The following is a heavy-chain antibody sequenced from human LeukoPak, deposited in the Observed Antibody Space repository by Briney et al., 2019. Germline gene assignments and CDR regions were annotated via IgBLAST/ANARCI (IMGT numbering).Heavy chain of an antibody. V-gene: IGHV1-69*05. CDR3: ARGPYDFWSGYWDY. Sequence: ASVKVSCKASGGTFSSYAISWVRQAPGQGLEWMGGIIAIFGTANYAQKFQGRVTITTDESTSTAYMELSSLRSEDTAVYYCARGPYDFWSGYWDYWGQGTLVTVSS. D-gene: IGHD3-3*01. CDR1: GGTFSSYA. J-gene: IGHJ4*02. CDR2: IIAIFGTA.